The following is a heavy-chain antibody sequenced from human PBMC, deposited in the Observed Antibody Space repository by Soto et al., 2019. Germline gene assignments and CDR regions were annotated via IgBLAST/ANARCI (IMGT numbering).Heavy chain of an antibody. CDR2: IHSSGSI. D-gene: IGHD3-22*01. CDR3: ARDLDGLHDDTSGPFPRPG. J-gene: IGHJ1*01. Sequence: SETLPLTCTVSGGSLSSDDYYWSWIRQAPGRGLEWIGYIHSSGSIYYNPSLKSRATMSIDTAGNQFPLKVSSVTIADTAVYYCARDLDGLHDDTSGPFPRPGWGQGTLVTVSS. CDR1: GGSLSSDDYY. V-gene: IGHV4-30-4*01.